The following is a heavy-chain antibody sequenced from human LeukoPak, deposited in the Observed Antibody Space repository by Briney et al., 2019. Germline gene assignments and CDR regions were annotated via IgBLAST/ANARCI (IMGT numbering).Heavy chain of an antibody. V-gene: IGHV4-39*01. D-gene: IGHD3-22*01. Sequence: PSETLSLTCTVSGGSISSSSFYWGWVRQPPGKGLEWIGSIYYRGSTYYNPSLKSRVTISVDMSENQVSLKLRSVTAADTAVYYCTEFYFDRSGYADYWGQGTLVTVSS. CDR1: GGSISSSSFY. J-gene: IGHJ4*02. CDR3: TEFYFDRSGYADY. CDR2: IYYRGST.